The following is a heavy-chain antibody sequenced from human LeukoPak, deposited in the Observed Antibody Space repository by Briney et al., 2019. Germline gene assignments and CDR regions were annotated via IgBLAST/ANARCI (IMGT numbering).Heavy chain of an antibody. CDR1: GYTFTGYY. CDR2: INPKSSGT. V-gene: IGHV1-2*02. J-gene: IGHJ4*02. Sequence: ASVKVSCKASGYTFTGYYIHWVRQAPGQGLEWMGWINPKSSGTNYAQKFQGRVTMTRDTSISTVYMELSSLRSEDTAVYYCARGDGDYVWGSYRANTFYYWGQGTLVTVSS. D-gene: IGHD3-16*02. CDR3: ARGDGDYVWGSYRANTFYY.